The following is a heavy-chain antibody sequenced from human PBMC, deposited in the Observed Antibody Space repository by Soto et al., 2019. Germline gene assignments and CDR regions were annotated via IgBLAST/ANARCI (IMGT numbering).Heavy chain of an antibody. CDR2: ISGSGANT. J-gene: IGHJ5*02. Sequence: GGSLRLSCAASGFTVSSNYMSWVRQAPGKGLEWVSTISGSGANTYYPDSVKGRFTISRDNSKNTLYLQMNSLRAEDTAVYYCAKDWELTDPWGQGTLVTVSS. CDR1: GFTVSSNY. D-gene: IGHD1-26*01. V-gene: IGHV3-23*01. CDR3: AKDWELTDP.